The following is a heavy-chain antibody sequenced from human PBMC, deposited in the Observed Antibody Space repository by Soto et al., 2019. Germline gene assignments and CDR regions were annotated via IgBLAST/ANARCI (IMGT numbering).Heavy chain of an antibody. Sequence: YLRLSCAASGFTFSSYSMNWVRQAPGKGLEWVPSISSSSSYIYYADSVKGRFTISRDNAKNSLYLQMNSLRAEDTAVYYCARDQPGYSYGYGLGYWGQGTLVTVSS. J-gene: IGHJ4*02. V-gene: IGHV3-21*01. CDR3: ARDQPGYSYGYGLGY. D-gene: IGHD5-18*01. CDR1: GFTFSSYS. CDR2: ISSSSSYI.